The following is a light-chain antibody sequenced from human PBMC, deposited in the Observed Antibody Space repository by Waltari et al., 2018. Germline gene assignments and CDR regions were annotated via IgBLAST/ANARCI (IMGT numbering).Light chain of an antibody. CDR3: SSQSSNDVVL. CDR2: DVS. J-gene: IGLJ2*01. V-gene: IGLV2-14*01. Sequence: QSALTQPASVSGSPGQSVTIFCAGTSNDVVGYNSVSWYQEHPGQAPRVIISDVSDRPSGVSDRFSGSKSGNTASLTISGLQAEDEADYYCSSQSSNDVVLFGGGTKLTVL. CDR1: SNDVVGYNS.